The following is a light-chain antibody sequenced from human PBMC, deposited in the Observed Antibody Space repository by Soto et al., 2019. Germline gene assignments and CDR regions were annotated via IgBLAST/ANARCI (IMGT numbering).Light chain of an antibody. V-gene: IGKV1-33*01. CDR1: QDISNY. J-gene: IGKJ2*01. CDR3: QQYDNPLMYT. CDR2: DAS. Sequence: DIQMTQSPSSLSASEGDRVTITCQASQDISNYLNWYQQKPGKAPKLLIYDASNLETGVPSRFSGSGSGTDFTFTISSLQPEDIATYYCQQYDNPLMYTFGQGTKLEIK.